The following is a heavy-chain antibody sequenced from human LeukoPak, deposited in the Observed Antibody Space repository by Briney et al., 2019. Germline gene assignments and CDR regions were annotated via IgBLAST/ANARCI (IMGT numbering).Heavy chain of an antibody. D-gene: IGHD4-17*01. CDR1: GFRFSDYY. J-gene: IGHJ4*02. V-gene: IGHV3-11*04. CDR3: ARDRGSTVTTVGY. Sequence: PGGSLRLSCVTSGFRFSDYYMMWIRQAPGKGPEWVAHISSSAATTLYADSVKGRFTVSRDNAKNSLYLEMTSLRAEDTAVYYCARDRGSTVTTVGYWGQGTLATVSS. CDR2: ISSSAATT.